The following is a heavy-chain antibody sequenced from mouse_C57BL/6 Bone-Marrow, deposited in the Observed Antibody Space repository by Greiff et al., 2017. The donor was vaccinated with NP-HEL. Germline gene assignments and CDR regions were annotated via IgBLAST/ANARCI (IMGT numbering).Heavy chain of an antibody. CDR1: GFTFSDFY. V-gene: IGHV7-1*01. Sequence: EVKVVESGGGLVQSGRSLRLSYATSGFTFSDFYMEWVRPAPGKGLEWIAARRNKANDYTTEYSASVKGRFIVSRDTSQSILDLQMNALRAEDTAIYYCARDEGELTGFAYWGQGTLVTVSA. CDR2: RRNKANDYTT. D-gene: IGHD4-1*01. J-gene: IGHJ3*01. CDR3: ARDEGELTGFAY.